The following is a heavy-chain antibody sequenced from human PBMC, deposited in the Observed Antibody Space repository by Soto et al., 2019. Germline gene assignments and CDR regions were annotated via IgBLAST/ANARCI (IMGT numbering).Heavy chain of an antibody. CDR2: ISAHNGNT. CDR3: ARGRYGDY. CDR1: GYAFTTYG. Sequence: QVHLVQSGAEVKKPGASEKVSCKGSGYAFTTYGITWVRQAPGQGLEWMGWISAHNGNTNYAQKLQGRANVTRDTSTSTAYMELRSLRSDDTAVYYCARGRYGDYWGQGDLVTVSS. D-gene: IGHD1-1*01. V-gene: IGHV1-18*01. J-gene: IGHJ4*02.